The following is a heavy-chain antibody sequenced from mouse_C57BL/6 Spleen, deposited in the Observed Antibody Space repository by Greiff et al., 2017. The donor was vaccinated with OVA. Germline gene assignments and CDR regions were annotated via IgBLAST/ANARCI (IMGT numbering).Heavy chain of an antibody. CDR2: ISYDGSN. CDR1: GYSITSGYY. D-gene: IGHD3-3*01. Sequence: EVKLMESGPGLVKPSQSLSLTCSVTGYSITSGYYWNWIRQFPGNKLEWMGYISYDGSNNYNPSLKNRISITRDTSKNQFFLKLNSVTTEDTATYYCARDLTGLFDYWGQGTTLTVSS. V-gene: IGHV3-6*01. J-gene: IGHJ2*01. CDR3: ARDLTGLFDY.